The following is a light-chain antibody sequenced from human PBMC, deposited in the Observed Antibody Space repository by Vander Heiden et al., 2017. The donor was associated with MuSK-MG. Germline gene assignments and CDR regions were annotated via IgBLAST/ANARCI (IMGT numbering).Light chain of an antibody. CDR3: QQRDYCPLT. CDR1: QSVDTY. J-gene: IGKJ4*01. CDR2: DAS. V-gene: IGKV3-11*01. Sequence: SQSVDTYLAWFQQTPGQAPRLLIYDASTRASGTPARFSGRGSGTDFTLTISSLEPEDFAVFYCQQRDYCPLTFGGGTKVE.